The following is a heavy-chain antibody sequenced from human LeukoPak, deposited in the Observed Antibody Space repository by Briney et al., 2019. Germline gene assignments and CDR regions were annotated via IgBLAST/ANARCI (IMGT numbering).Heavy chain of an antibody. CDR2: ISGSGGST. V-gene: IGHV3-23*01. J-gene: IGHJ6*02. D-gene: IGHD3-10*01. CDR1: GFTFSSYA. Sequence: QPGGSLRLSCAASGFTFSSYAMSWVRQAPGKGLEWVSAISGSGGSTYYADSVKGRFTISRDNSKNTLYLQMNSLRAEDTAVYYCATADYYYGSGSYYKNYYYYGMDVWGQGTTVTVSS. CDR3: ATADYYYGSGSYYKNYYYYGMDV.